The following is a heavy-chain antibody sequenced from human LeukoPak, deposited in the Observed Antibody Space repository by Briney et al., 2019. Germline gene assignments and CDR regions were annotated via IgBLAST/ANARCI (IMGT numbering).Heavy chain of an antibody. CDR3: AKIRSPYYDSSGYPFGY. Sequence: GGSLRLSCAASGFTFSSYAMSWVRQAPGKGLEWVSAISGSGGSTYYADSVKGRFTISRDNSKNTPYLQMNSLRAEDTAVYYCAKIRSPYYDSSGYPFGYWGQGTLVTVSS. V-gene: IGHV3-23*01. J-gene: IGHJ4*02. CDR1: GFTFSSYA. CDR2: ISGSGGST. D-gene: IGHD3-22*01.